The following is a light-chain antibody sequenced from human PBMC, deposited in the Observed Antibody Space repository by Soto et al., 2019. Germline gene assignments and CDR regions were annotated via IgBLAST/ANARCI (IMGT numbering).Light chain of an antibody. J-gene: IGLJ2*01. CDR2: YSN. V-gene: IGLV1-44*01. Sequence: QSVLTQPPSASETPGQRITISCSGSSSNIGNNPVNWYQQLPGTTPKLLIYYSNQRPSGVPDRFSGSKSGTSASLAISGLQSEDEADYYCAAWDDGLDGMVFGGGTKVTVL. CDR3: AAWDDGLDGMV. CDR1: SSNIGNNP.